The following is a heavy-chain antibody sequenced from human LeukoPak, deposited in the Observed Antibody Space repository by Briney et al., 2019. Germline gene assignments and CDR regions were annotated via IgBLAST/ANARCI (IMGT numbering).Heavy chain of an antibody. J-gene: IGHJ4*02. CDR2: INPNSGGT. D-gene: IGHD1-26*01. Sequence: ASVKVSCKASGYTFTGYYMHWVRQAPGQGLEWMGWINPNSGGTNYAQKFQGRVIMTRDTSISTAYMELSRLRSDDTAVYYCASPNSDEGGYFDYWGQGTLVTVSS. CDR1: GYTFTGYY. V-gene: IGHV1-2*02. CDR3: ASPNSDEGGYFDY.